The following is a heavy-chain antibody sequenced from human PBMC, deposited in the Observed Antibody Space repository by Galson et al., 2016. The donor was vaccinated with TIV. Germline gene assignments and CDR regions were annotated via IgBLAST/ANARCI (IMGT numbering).Heavy chain of an antibody. CDR2: ISGYDGHT. V-gene: IGHV1-18*04. CDR3: ARDSGTYDY. J-gene: IGHJ4*02. Sequence: SVKVSCKASGYTFINYGITWVRQAPGQGLEWMGWISGYDGHTNYAQVFQGRVTMTSDKSTNTAYMELRSLRSDDTAVYYCARDSGTYDYWGQGSLVTVSS. D-gene: IGHD1-26*01. CDR1: GYTFINYG.